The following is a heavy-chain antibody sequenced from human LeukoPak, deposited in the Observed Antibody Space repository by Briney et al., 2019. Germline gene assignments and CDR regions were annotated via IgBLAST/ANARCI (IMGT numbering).Heavy chain of an antibody. J-gene: IGHJ4*02. CDR1: GFIFSSYA. D-gene: IGHD6-19*01. CDR3: ARARIAVAGIYFDY. Sequence: GGSLRLSCAASGFIFSSYAMHWVRQAPGKGLEWVAVISYDGSNKYYADSVKGRFTISRDNSKNTLYLQMNSLRAEDTAVYYCARARIAVAGIYFDYWGQGTLVTVSS. V-gene: IGHV3-30-3*01. CDR2: ISYDGSNK.